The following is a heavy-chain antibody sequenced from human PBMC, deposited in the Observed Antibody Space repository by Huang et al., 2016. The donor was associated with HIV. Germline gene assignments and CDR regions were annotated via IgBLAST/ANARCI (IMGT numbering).Heavy chain of an antibody. CDR2: ISAYNGHT. CDR1: GYTFTSNG. V-gene: IGHV1-18*01. D-gene: IGHD6-19*01. Sequence: QVQLVQSGAEVKKPGASVKVPCKASGYTFTSNGISWGRQDPGQGLEWRGWISAYNGHTNYAQKLQGRVTMTTETSTSTAYMELRSLRSDDTAVYYCARDRGAVAGTSPGYWGQGTLVTVSS. J-gene: IGHJ4*02. CDR3: ARDRGAVAGTSPGY.